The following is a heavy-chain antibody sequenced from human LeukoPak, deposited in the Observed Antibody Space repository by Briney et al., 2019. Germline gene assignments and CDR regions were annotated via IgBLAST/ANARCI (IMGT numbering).Heavy chain of an antibody. CDR1: GFTLSRYW. V-gene: IGHV3-74*01. J-gene: IGHJ4*02. Sequence: RGSLRLSCAHSGFTLSRYWMHWDRHAPGEGLGWVSRILSDVRSTTYTDSVRGRFTISRDKANNTLYLQMNSLRAEDTAVYYCARKLEGYDSSDNYQYLDYWGQGTLVTVSS. CDR2: ILSDVRST. CDR3: ARKLEGYDSSDNYQYLDY. D-gene: IGHD3-22*01.